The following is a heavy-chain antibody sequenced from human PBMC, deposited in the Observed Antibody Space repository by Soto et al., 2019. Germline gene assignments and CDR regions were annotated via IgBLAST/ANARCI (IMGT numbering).Heavy chain of an antibody. V-gene: IGHV5-51*01. D-gene: IGHD3-16*01. CDR1: GYSFTSYW. CDR3: ARSRDSDYIWGSHSGSGAHFDY. Sequence: GESLKISCKGSGYSFTSYWIGWVRQMPGKGLEWMGIIYPGDSDTRYSPSFQGQVTISADKSISTAYLQWSSLKASDTAMYYCARSRDSDYIWGSHSGSGAHFDYWGQGTLVTVSS. CDR2: IYPGDSDT. J-gene: IGHJ4*02.